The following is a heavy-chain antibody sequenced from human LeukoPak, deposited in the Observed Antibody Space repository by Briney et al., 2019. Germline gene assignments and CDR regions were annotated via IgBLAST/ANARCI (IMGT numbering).Heavy chain of an antibody. CDR2: ISGSGDTT. CDR3: AKELTTERTPGVDS. CDR1: GFTFSSYS. V-gene: IGHV3-23*01. Sequence: PGGSLRLSCTASGFTFSSYSMSWVRQGPGTGLEWVSAISGSGDTTFCADSVKGRFTISRDNSKKTLYLQVNSLRAEDTAVYFCAKELTTERTPGVDSWGQGTLVTVSS. J-gene: IGHJ4*02. D-gene: IGHD4-17*01.